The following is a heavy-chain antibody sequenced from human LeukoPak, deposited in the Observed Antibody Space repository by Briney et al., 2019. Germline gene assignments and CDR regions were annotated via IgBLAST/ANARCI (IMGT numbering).Heavy chain of an antibody. CDR3: ARAFQSLGGLSLPDY. CDR2: INTAVGNP. V-gene: IGHV7-4-1*02. J-gene: IGHJ4*02. CDR1: GYTFTTYA. D-gene: IGHD3-16*02. Sequence: ASVKVSCTASGYTFTTYAMNWVRQAPGQGLEWMGYINTAVGNPTYAQDFTGRFLFSVDTSVSTAYLQITNLTAEDTALYYCARAFQSLGGLSLPDYWGQGTLVTVSS.